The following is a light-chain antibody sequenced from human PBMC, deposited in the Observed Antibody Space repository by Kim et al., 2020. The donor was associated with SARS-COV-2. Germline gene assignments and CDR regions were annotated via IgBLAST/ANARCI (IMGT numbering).Light chain of an antibody. CDR2: LNSNGSH. CDR1: SGHSSYA. J-gene: IGLJ3*02. V-gene: IGLV4-69*01. Sequence: QLVLTQSPSASASLVASVKLTCTLSSGHSSYAIAWHQQQPEKGPRYLMKLNSNGSHSKGDGIPDRFSGSSSGAERYLTISSLRSEDEADYYCQTWGTGDWVFGGGTKLTVL. CDR3: QTWGTGDWV.